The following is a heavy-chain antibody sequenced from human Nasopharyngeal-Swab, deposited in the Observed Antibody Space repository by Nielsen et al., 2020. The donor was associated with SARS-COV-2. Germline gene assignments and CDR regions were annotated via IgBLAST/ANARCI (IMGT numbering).Heavy chain of an antibody. CDR2: IYSSGYS. CDR3: AKVKGLGASYYDP. D-gene: IGHD1-26*01. V-gene: IGHV4-59*01. J-gene: IGHJ4*02. CDR1: GGSISGSY. Sequence: SETLSLTCTVSGGSISGSYWSWIRQPPGKGLEWLGYIYSSGYSNYNPSLKGRVTLSVDTSKNQFSLKLRSVTAADTAVYYCAKVKGLGASYYDPWGQGTLVTVSS.